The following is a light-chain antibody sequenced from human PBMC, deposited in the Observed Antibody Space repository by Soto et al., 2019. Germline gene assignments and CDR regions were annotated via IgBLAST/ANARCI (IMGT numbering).Light chain of an antibody. V-gene: IGKV1-5*03. CDR3: QQYNSYRPMYT. Sequence: DIQMTQSPSTLSASVGDRVTITCRASQSISSWLAWYQQKPGKAPKLLIYKASSLESGVPSRFSGSGSGTEFTLTISSLQPDDFATYYCQQYNSYRPMYTFGQGTKLEIE. CDR1: QSISSW. J-gene: IGKJ2*01. CDR2: KAS.